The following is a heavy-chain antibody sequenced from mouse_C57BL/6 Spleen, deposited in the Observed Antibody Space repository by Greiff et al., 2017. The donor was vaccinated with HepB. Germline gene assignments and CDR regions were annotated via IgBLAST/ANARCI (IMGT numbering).Heavy chain of an antibody. J-gene: IGHJ2*01. CDR1: GYAFSSSW. D-gene: IGHD1-1*01. Sequence: QVQLQQSGPELVKPGASVKISCKASGYAFSSSWMNWVKQRPGKGLEWIGRIYPGDGDTNYNGKFKGKATLTADKSSSTAYMQLSSLTSEDSAVYFCARRIPYYYGILYFDYWGQGTTLTVSS. V-gene: IGHV1-82*01. CDR3: ARRIPYYYGILYFDY. CDR2: IYPGDGDT.